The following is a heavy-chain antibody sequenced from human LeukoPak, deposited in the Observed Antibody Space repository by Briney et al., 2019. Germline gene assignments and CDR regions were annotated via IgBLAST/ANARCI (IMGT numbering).Heavy chain of an antibody. V-gene: IGHV3-30*04. CDR1: GFTFSSYA. CDR2: TSYDGSNK. D-gene: IGHD4-23*01. J-gene: IGHJ4*02. CDR3: ARVPATVAAFDY. Sequence: GGSLRLSCAASGFTFSSYAMHWARQAPGKGLEWVAVTSYDGSNKYYADSVKGRFTISRDNSKNTLYLQMNSLRAEDTAVYYCARVPATVAAFDYWGQGTLVTVSS.